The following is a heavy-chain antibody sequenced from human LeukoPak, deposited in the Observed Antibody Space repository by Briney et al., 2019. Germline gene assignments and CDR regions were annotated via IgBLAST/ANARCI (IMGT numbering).Heavy chain of an antibody. D-gene: IGHD6-19*01. CDR1: GYTFSNYG. CDR2: ISTYYGNT. Sequence: ASVKVSCKPSGYTFSNYGITWVRQAPGQGLEWMGWISTYYGNTNYAQKLQGRVTMTTDTSTSTAYMELRSLRSDDTAVYYCARDLVFQAVAGTVMDDYWGQGTLVTVSS. CDR3: ARDLVFQAVAGTVMDDY. V-gene: IGHV1-18*01. J-gene: IGHJ4*02.